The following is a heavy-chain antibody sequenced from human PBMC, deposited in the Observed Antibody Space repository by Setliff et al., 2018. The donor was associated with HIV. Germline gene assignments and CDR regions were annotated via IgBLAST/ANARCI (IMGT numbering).Heavy chain of an antibody. CDR2: ITSRSADI. CDR3: AREVSWFFDL. CDR1: GFTFSSYS. J-gene: IGHJ2*01. V-gene: IGHV3-21*05. Sequence: PGGSLRLSCAASGFTFSSYSMNWVRQAPGKGLEWVSYITSRSADIYYADSVRGRFTISRDNARNSLLLQMNSLRAEDTAVYYCAREVSWFFDLWGHGTLVTVSS.